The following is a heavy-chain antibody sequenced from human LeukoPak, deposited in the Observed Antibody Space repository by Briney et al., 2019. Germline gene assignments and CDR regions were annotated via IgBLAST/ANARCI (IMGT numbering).Heavy chain of an antibody. Sequence: SVKVSCQASGGTFSSYAISWVRQAPGQGLAWMGGIISIFGTANYAQKFQGRVTITADESTSTAYMELSSLRSEDTAVYYCARDRGGRDGYNYLFDYWGQGTLVTVSS. CDR2: IISIFGTA. CDR3: ARDRGGRDGYNYLFDY. V-gene: IGHV1-69*13. D-gene: IGHD5-24*01. CDR1: GGTFSSYA. J-gene: IGHJ4*02.